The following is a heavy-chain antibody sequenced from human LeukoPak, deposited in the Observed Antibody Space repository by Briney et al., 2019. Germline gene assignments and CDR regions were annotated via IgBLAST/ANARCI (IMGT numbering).Heavy chain of an antibody. CDR1: GFTFSGSW. J-gene: IGHJ4*02. D-gene: IGHD2-15*01. V-gene: IGHV3-74*01. CDR2: INRDGRTT. Sequence: GGSLRLSCAASGFTFSGSWMHWVRQAPGKGLVWVSRINRDGRTTNYADSVKGRFTISRDNAKNTLYLQMNNLRAGDTALYYCTSDCSDGSYYLDLRWGQGTLVTVSS. CDR3: TSDCSDGSYYLDLR.